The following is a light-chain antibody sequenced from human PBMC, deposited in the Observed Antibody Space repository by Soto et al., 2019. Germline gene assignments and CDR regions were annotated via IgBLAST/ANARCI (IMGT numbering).Light chain of an antibody. Sequence: DIQMTQSPSSVSASVGDRVTITCRASRGISSWLAWYQQKPGKAPKVLIYAASNLQGGVPSRFSGSGSGTDFTLTIPSLQPEDFATYYCQQANSFPLTLGGGTKVDIK. J-gene: IGKJ4*01. CDR1: RGISSW. CDR3: QQANSFPLT. CDR2: AAS. V-gene: IGKV1D-12*01.